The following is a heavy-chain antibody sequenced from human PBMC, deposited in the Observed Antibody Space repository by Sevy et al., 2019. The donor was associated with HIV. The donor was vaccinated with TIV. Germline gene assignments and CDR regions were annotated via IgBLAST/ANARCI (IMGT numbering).Heavy chain of an antibody. J-gene: IGHJ4*02. CDR3: ARVQRGGVPDY. CDR2: ISPDSGDT. V-gene: IGHV1-2*02. Sequence: ASVKVSCTSSGYTFIAHYLHWVRQAPGQGLEWLGWISPDSGDTKYTGKFQGRVTMTRDTSISTAYMELITLRSDDAAVYFCARVQRGGVPDYWGQGTLVTVSS. D-gene: IGHD3-10*01. CDR1: GYTFIAHY.